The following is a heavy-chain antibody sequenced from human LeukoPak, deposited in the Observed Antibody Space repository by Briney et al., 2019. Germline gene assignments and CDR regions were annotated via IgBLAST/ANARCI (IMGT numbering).Heavy chain of an antibody. D-gene: IGHD3-22*01. CDR1: GFTFSSYA. CDR3: AKVRDYDSSGYFDY. CDR2: ISGSGGST. Sequence: GGSLRLSCAASGFTFSSYAVSWVRQAPGKGLEWVSAISGSGGSTYYVDSVKGRFTISRDNFKNTLYLQMNSLRAEDTAVYYCAKVRDYDSSGYFDYWGQGNLVTVSS. J-gene: IGHJ4*02. V-gene: IGHV3-23*01.